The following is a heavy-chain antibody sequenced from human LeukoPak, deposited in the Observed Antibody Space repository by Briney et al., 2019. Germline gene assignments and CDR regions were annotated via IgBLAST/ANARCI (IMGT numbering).Heavy chain of an antibody. Sequence: GASVKASCKTSGYSFPSYGISWVRQAPGQGLEWMGWISAYNGNTNYAQKVQGRITMTTDTSTSTAYMELKSLRSDDMAVYYCATLWTDLRYCSGTSCSEGKYFEHWGQGTLITVSS. CDR1: GYSFPSYG. CDR3: ATLWTDLRYCSGTSCSEGKYFEH. J-gene: IGHJ1*01. V-gene: IGHV1-18*03. CDR2: ISAYNGNT. D-gene: IGHD2-2*01.